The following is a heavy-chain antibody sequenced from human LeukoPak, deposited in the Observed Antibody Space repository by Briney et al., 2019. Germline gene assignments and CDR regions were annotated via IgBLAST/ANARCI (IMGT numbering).Heavy chain of an antibody. D-gene: IGHD1-26*01. CDR1: GFTFSSYA. Sequence: GGSLRLSCAASGFTFSSYAMSWVRQAPGKGLEWVSSIDSSGTYIYYADSVKGRLTISRDNAKNSLYLQMNSLKAEDAAVYYCARGLVGGTTSDFDYWGQGALVTVSS. CDR2: IDSSGTYI. V-gene: IGHV3-21*01. J-gene: IGHJ4*02. CDR3: ARGLVGGTTSDFDY.